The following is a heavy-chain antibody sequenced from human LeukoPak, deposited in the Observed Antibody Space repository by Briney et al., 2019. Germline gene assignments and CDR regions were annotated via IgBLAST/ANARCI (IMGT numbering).Heavy chain of an antibody. CDR1: GGTFSSYA. CDR2: IIPIFGTA. D-gene: IGHD6-13*01. CDR3: ARGAIIAADTYYYYMDV. Sequence: ASVKVSCKASGGTFSSYAISWVRQAPGQGLEWIGGIIPIFGTANYAQKFQGRVTITTDESTSTAYMELSSLRSEDTAVYYCARGAIIAADTYYYYMDVWGKGTTVTVSS. V-gene: IGHV1-69*05. J-gene: IGHJ6*03.